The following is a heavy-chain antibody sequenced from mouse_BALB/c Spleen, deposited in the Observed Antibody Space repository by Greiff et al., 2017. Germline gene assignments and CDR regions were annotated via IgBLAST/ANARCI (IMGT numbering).Heavy chain of an antibody. CDR3: ARDMDPYGSSLDY. V-gene: IGHV7-3*02. CDR2: IRNKANGYTT. Sequence: EVQLVESGGGLVQPGGSLRLSCATSGFTFTDYYMSWVRQPPGKALEWLGFIRNKANGYTTEYSASVKGRFTISRDNSQSILYLQMNTLRAEDSATYYCARDMDPYGSSLDYWGQGTTLTVSS. J-gene: IGHJ2*01. D-gene: IGHD1-1*01. CDR1: GFTFTDYY.